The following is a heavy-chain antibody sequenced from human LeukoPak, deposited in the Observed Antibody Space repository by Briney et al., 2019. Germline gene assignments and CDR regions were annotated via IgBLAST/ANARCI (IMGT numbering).Heavy chain of an antibody. Sequence: GESLKISCKGSGYSFTSYWISWVRQMPGKGLEWMGRIYPSDSYTNYSPSFQGHVTISADKSISTAYLQWSSLKASDTAMYYCARSLYYYGSGSSEFDYWGQGTLVTVSS. D-gene: IGHD3-10*01. CDR2: IYPSDSYT. CDR3: ARSLYYYGSGSSEFDY. CDR1: GYSFTSYW. V-gene: IGHV5-10-1*01. J-gene: IGHJ4*02.